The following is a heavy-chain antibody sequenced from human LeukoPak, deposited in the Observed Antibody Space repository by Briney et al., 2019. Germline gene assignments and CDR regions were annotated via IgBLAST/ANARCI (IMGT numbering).Heavy chain of an antibody. J-gene: IGHJ4*02. CDR3: ARNSHYYDSSGFNY. V-gene: IGHV4-4*07. CDR2: ISTSGST. CDR1: GGSISSYY. Sequence: PSETLSLTCTVSGGSISSYYWSWIRQPAGKGLEWIGRISTSGSTNYNPSLKSRVTISVDTSKNQFSLKLSSVTAADTAVYYCARNSHYYDSSGFNYWGQGSLVTVSS. D-gene: IGHD3-22*01.